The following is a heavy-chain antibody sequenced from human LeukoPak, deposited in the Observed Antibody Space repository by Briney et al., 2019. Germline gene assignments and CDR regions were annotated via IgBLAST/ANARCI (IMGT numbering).Heavy chain of an antibody. V-gene: IGHV5-51*01. Sequence: LEWMGTIYPGDSDTRYSPSFQGQVTISADKSISTAYLQWSSLKASDTAMYYCVMRELYFDYWGQGTLVTVSS. D-gene: IGHD1-7*01. CDR2: IYPGDSDT. J-gene: IGHJ4*02. CDR3: VMRELYFDY.